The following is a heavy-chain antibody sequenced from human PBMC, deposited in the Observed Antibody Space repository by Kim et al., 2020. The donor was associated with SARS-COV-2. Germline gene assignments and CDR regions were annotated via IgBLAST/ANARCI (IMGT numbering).Heavy chain of an antibody. CDR3: MKGGWGWIWDH. CDR2: IDGSDGTT. D-gene: IGHD2-2*03. Sequence: GGSLRLSCTTSGFTFNGYAMSWVRQAPGKGLEWVSSIDGSDGTTYYVDSVKGRFTISRDNSKNTLYLQMNSLRADDTAVYYCMKGGWGWIWDHWGQGTRVTVSS. V-gene: IGHV3-23*01. J-gene: IGHJ4*02. CDR1: GFTFNGYA.